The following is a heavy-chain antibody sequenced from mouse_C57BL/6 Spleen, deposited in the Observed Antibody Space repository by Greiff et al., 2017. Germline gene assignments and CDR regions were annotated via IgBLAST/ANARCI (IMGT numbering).Heavy chain of an antibody. CDR2: IHPSDSDT. V-gene: IGHV1-74*01. CDR3: AIGITTVEAWFAY. J-gene: IGHJ3*01. CDR1: GYTFTSYW. D-gene: IGHD1-1*01. Sequence: QVQLQQPGAELVKPGASVKVSCKASGYTFTSYWMHWVKQRPGQGLEWIGRIHPSDSDTNYNQKFKGKATLTVDKSSSTAYMQLSSLTSEDSAVYYCAIGITTVEAWFAYWGQGTLVTVSA.